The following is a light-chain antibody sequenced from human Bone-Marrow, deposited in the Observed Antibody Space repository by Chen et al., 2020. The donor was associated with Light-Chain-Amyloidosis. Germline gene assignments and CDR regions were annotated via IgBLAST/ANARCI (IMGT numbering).Light chain of an antibody. Sequence: QSALTQPASVSGSPGQSITLPSTGTSSDVGGNNHVSWYQQHPHKAPKLMLYEVTHRPSCAPDRCSGSKSDNTASLTISELQTEDEADYFCRAYSITNTVVFGSGTRVTVL. CDR1: SSDVGGNNH. V-gene: IGLV2-14*01. CDR3: RAYSITNTVV. CDR2: EVT. J-gene: IGLJ1*01.